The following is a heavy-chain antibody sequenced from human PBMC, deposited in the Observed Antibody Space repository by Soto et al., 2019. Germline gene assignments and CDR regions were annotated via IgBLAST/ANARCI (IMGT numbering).Heavy chain of an antibody. Sequence: VGSLRLSCAASGFMFSTTDVSWVRQAPGKGLEWVTTIEGSGTITYYADSVRGRFTISRDNSKNTVYLQMDSLTADDTAVYYCVKNSGWFNSWGQGTPVTVSS. V-gene: IGHV3-23*01. CDR2: IEGSGTIT. J-gene: IGHJ5*01. CDR1: GFMFSTTD. CDR3: VKNSGWFNS. D-gene: IGHD3-10*01.